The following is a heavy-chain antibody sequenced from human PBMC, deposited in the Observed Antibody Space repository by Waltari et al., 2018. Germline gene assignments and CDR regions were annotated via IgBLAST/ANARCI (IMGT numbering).Heavy chain of an antibody. CDR2: ISSSSSYI. V-gene: IGHV3-21*01. D-gene: IGHD6-13*01. J-gene: IGHJ4*02. CDR1: GFTFSRYS. CDR3: ARGYWQQPYYFDY. Sequence: EVQLVESGGGLVKPGGSLRLSCAASGFTFSRYSMNWVRQAPGKGLEWVSAISSSSSYIYYADSVKGRFTISRDNAKNSLYLQMNSLRAEDTAVYYCARGYWQQPYYFDYWGQGTLVTVSS.